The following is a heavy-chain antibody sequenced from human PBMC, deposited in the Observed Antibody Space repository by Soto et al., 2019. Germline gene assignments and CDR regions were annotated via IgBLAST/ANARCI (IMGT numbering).Heavy chain of an antibody. CDR3: AKDRDYPRDYFHY. D-gene: IGHD3-10*01. J-gene: IGHJ4*02. CDR2: VSGNGQGI. Sequence: GGSLRLSCAASGFTFSSYAMSWVRQAPGKGLEWVSAVSGNGQGIYYADSVRGRFTISRDNSKNTVFLRMDSLRAEDTAVYYCAKDRDYPRDYFHYWGQGTLVTV. CDR1: GFTFSSYA. V-gene: IGHV3-23*01.